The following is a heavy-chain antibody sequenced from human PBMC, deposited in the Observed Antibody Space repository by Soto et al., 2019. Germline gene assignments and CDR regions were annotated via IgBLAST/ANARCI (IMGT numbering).Heavy chain of an antibody. CDR2: INHSGST. CDR3: ARDQTAALRYNWFDP. CDR1: GGSFSGYY. D-gene: IGHD6-13*01. J-gene: IGHJ5*02. V-gene: IGHV4-34*01. Sequence: PSETLSLTCAVYGGSFSGYYWSWIRQPPGKGLEWIGEINHSGSTNYNPSLKSRVTISVDTSKNQFSLKLSSVTAADTAVYYCARDQTAALRYNWFDPWGQGTRGTAPQ.